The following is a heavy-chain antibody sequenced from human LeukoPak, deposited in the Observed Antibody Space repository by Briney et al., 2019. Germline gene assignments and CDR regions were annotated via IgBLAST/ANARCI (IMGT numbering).Heavy chain of an antibody. V-gene: IGHV3-73*01. J-gene: IGHJ5*02. CDR2: IRSKANTYAT. CDR1: GFTFSSYA. CDR3: TRRSTDDSSGYYST. Sequence: GGSLRLSCAASGFTFSSYAMSWVRQASGKGLEWVGRIRSKANTYATAYAASVRGRFTISRDESKNTAYLQMNSLKTEDTAVYYCTRRSTDDSSGYYSTWGQGTLVTVSS. D-gene: IGHD3-22*01.